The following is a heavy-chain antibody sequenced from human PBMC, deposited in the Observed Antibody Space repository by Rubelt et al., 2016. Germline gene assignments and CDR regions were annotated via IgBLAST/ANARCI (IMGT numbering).Heavy chain of an antibody. V-gene: IGHV3-7*01. CDR3: SAPTLFPLVSCENSPSDTSSVAVXCLAQDV. CDR2: IKQDGSEK. D-gene: IGHD6-25*01. Sequence: EVHLVETGGGLVQPGRSLRLSCITSGFTFGDYGMSWFRQAPGKGLEWVANIKQDGSEKYYVDSVKGRFTISRDNAKNSLYLHMNSLRAEDTALWSASAPTLFPLVSCENSPSDTSSVAVXCLAQDV. J-gene: IGHJ6*01. CDR1: GFTFGDYG.